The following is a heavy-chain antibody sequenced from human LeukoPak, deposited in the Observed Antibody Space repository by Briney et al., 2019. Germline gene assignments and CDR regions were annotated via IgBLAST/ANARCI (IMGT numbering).Heavy chain of an antibody. J-gene: IGHJ4*02. CDR1: GFTFDDYG. CDR2: INWNGGST. V-gene: IGHV3-20*04. Sequence: GGSLRLSCASSGFTFDDYGMSWVRQAPGKGLEWVSGINWNGGSTGYADSVKGRFTISRDNAKNSLYLQMNSLRAEDTALYYCAREYLKYYDFWSGYTYWGQGTLVTVSS. D-gene: IGHD3-3*01. CDR3: AREYLKYYDFWSGYTY.